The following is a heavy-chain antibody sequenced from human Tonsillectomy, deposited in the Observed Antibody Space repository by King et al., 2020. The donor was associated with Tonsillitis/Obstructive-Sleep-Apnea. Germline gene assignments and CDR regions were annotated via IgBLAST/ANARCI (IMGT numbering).Heavy chain of an antibody. CDR2: IYYSGST. Sequence: MQLQESGPGLVKPSETLSLTCTVSGGSISSYYWSWVRQPPGKGLEWIGYIYYSGSTNYKPSLKSRVTISVDTSKNQFSLKLSSVTAADTAVYYCARDGTFYDILTVYYNRYFDLWGRGTLVTVSS. CDR1: GGSISSYY. J-gene: IGHJ2*01. V-gene: IGHV4-59*01. D-gene: IGHD3-9*01. CDR3: ARDGTFYDILTVYYNRYFDL.